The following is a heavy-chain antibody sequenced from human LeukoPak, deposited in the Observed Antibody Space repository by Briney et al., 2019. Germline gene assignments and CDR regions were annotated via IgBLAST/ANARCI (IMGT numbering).Heavy chain of an antibody. CDR2: IYASGST. D-gene: IGHD6-13*01. CDR3: ARASYSSSWYPGNDYFDY. J-gene: IGHJ4*02. Sequence: PSQTLSLTCTVSGGSISSGSYYWSWIRQPAGKGLEWIGRIYASGSTNYNPSLKSRITISIDMSKNQFSLKLSSVTAADTAVYYCARASYSSSWYPGNDYFDYWGQGTLVTVSS. CDR1: GGSISSGSYY. V-gene: IGHV4-61*02.